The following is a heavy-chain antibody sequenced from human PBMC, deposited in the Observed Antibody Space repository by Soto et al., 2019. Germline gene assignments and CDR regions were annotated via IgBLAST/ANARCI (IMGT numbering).Heavy chain of an antibody. Sequence: SVKVSCKASGGSFSKYGISWVRQAPGQGLGWVGGIIPMFATPNYAQKFRGRVTINADECTRRAYMGLWSLRSDETAMYYCVRATRDWSTISCYTPQRSVFYATDVWREGPT. CDR2: IIPMFATP. CDR1: GGSFSKYG. J-gene: IGHJ6*02. D-gene: IGHD2-2*02. CDR3: VRATRDWSTISCYTPQRSVFYATDV. V-gene: IGHV1-69*13.